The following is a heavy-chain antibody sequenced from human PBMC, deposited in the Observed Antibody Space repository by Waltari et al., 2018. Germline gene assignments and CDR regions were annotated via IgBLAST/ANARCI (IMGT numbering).Heavy chain of an antibody. Sequence: QVQLQESGPGLVKPSETLSLTCTVSGGSISSYYWSWIRQPPGKGLEWIGYIYYSGSTNYNPSLKIRVTISVDTSKNQFSLKLSSVTAADTAVYYCARHGGYCSSTSCSILGDAFDIWGQGTMVTVSS. CDR3: ARHGGYCSSTSCSILGDAFDI. CDR2: IYYSGST. J-gene: IGHJ3*02. D-gene: IGHD2-2*01. V-gene: IGHV4-59*08. CDR1: GGSISSYY.